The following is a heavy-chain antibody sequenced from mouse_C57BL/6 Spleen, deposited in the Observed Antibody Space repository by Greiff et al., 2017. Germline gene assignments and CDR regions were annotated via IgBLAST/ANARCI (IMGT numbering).Heavy chain of an antibody. CDR1: GYAFSSSW. D-gene: IGHD1-1*01. CDR2: IYPGDGGT. Sequence: QVQLQQSGPELVKPGASVKMSCKASGYAFSSSWMNWVKQRPGKGLEWIGRIYPGDGGTNYNGKFKGKATLTADKSSSTAYMQLSSLTSEDSAVSFCAKVRIYYYCCSYVSYFDYWGQGTTLTVSS. J-gene: IGHJ2*01. CDR3: AKVRIYYYCCSYVSYFDY. V-gene: IGHV1-82*01.